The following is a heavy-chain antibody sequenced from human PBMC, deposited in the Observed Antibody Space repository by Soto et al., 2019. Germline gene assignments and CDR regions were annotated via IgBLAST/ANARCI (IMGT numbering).Heavy chain of an antibody. Sequence: SLRLSCAASGFILSNNGMHWVRQAPVKGLDWVAVISYDGNNKYYADSVKGRFTISRDNSKNTVYLEMNNLRAEDTAMYYCAKGGSGNYLTYYYYYGMEVWGQGTTVIVSS. V-gene: IGHV3-30*18. CDR3: AKGGSGNYLTYYYYYGMEV. D-gene: IGHD3-22*01. J-gene: IGHJ6*01. CDR1: GFILSNNG. CDR2: ISYDGNNK.